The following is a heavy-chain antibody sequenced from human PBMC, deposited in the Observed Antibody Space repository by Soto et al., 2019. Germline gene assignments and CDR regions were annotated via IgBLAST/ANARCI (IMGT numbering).Heavy chain of an antibody. CDR3: ARAPIPNWNYYGMDV. CDR2: IYYSGST. V-gene: IGHV4-31*03. CDR1: GGSVNSGGDH. D-gene: IGHD1-1*01. J-gene: IGHJ6*02. Sequence: TLSLTFTVSGGSVNSGGDHWSWIRQHPGKGLEWIGDIYYSGSTYYNPSLKSRVTISIDTSTNHFSLHLSALTAADTAVYYCARAPIPNWNYYGMDVWGQGTTVTV.